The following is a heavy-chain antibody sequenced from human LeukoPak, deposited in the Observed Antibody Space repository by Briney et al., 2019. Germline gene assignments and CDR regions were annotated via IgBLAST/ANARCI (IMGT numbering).Heavy chain of an antibody. V-gene: IGHV3-21*01. CDR1: GFTFSSHN. J-gene: IGHJ4*02. CDR3: ARGLVGATTPSDFDY. Sequence: GGSLRLSCAASGFTFSSHNMNWVRQAPGKGLEWVSSISTSSSYIFYADSIKGRFTISRDNAQNSLYLQMNSLGAEDTAVFYCARGLVGATTPSDFDYWGQGTLVTVSS. D-gene: IGHD1-26*01. CDR2: ISTSSSYI.